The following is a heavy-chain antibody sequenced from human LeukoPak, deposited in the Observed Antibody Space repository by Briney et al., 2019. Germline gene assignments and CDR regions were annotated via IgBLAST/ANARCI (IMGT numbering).Heavy chain of an antibody. CDR2: INADGGRT. CDR3: ATWAFYHGLDV. D-gene: IGHD2/OR15-2a*01. J-gene: IGHJ6*02. Sequence: GGSLTLSCAASGFTIDAYAMHWVRQPPGKGLEWVSLINADGGRTYYADSVKGRFTISRDNSKNSLYLQMNSLRTEDTALYYCATWAFYHGLDVWGPGTTVTVSS. V-gene: IGHV3-43*02. CDR1: GFTIDAYA.